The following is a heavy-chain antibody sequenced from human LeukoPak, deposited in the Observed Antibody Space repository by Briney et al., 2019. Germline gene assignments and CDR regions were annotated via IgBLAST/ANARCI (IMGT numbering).Heavy chain of an antibody. CDR3: AKALGVVDFFDY. D-gene: IGHD3-16*01. J-gene: IGHJ4*02. V-gene: IGHV3-23*01. CDR1: GFTFSSYE. CDR2: IIGRGDST. Sequence: PGGSLRLSCAASGFTFSSYEMNWVRQAPGKGLEWVSTIIGRGDSTYYADSVKGRFTISRDNSKNTLYLRMNSLRAEDTALYYCAKALGVVDFFDYWGQGTLVTVSS.